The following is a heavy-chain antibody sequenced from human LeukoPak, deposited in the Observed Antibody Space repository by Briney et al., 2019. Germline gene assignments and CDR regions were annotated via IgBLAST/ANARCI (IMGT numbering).Heavy chain of an antibody. V-gene: IGHV3-23*01. CDR2: ISVSGGST. Sequence: GGSLRLSCAASGFTFSSYAMSWVRQAQGQGLGWVSAISVSGGSTSYADSVKGRFTISRDNSKNPLYPQMNSLRAEDTAVYSCAKDPFDYWGQGTLVTVSS. J-gene: IGHJ4*02. CDR3: AKDPFDY. CDR1: GFTFSSYA.